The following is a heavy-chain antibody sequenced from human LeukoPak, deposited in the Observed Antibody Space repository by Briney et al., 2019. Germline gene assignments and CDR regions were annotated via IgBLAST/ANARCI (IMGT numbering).Heavy chain of an antibody. CDR3: ARETYYYGSGSYSGMDV. CDR2: ISSSSSYI. Sequence: GGSLRLSCAASGFTFSSYSMNWVRQAPGKGLERVSSISSSSSYIYYADSVKGRFTISRDNAKNSLYLQMNSLRAEDTAVYYCARETYYYGSGSYSGMDVWGQGTTVTVSS. V-gene: IGHV3-21*01. D-gene: IGHD3-10*01. CDR1: GFTFSSYS. J-gene: IGHJ6*02.